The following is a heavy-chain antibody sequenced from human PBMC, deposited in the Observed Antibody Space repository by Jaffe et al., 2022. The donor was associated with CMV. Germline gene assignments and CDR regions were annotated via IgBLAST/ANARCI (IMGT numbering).Heavy chain of an antibody. V-gene: IGHV5-10-1*03. CDR1: GYSFTSYW. CDR3: ARHSGPYCSSTSCYQYYYYYMDV. CDR2: IDPSDSYT. J-gene: IGHJ6*03. Sequence: EVQLVQSGAEVKKPGESLRISCKGSGYSFTSYWISWVRQMPGKGLEWMGRIDPSDSYTNYSPSFQGHVTISADKSISTAYLQWSSLKASDTAMYYCARHSGPYCSSTSCYQYYYYYMDVWGKGTTVTVSS. D-gene: IGHD2-2*01.